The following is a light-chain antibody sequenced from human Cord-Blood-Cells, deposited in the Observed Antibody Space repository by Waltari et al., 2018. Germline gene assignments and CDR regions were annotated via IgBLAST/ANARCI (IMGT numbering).Light chain of an antibody. V-gene: IGKV1-39*01. CDR2: AAS. J-gene: IGKJ2*01. Sequence: DIQMTQSPSSLSASVGDRVPITCRASQSISSYLNWYQQKPGKAPKLLIYAASSLQSGVPSRFSGSGSGTDFTRTISSLQPEDFATYYCQQSYSTPYTFGQGTKLEIK. CDR3: QQSYSTPYT. CDR1: QSISSY.